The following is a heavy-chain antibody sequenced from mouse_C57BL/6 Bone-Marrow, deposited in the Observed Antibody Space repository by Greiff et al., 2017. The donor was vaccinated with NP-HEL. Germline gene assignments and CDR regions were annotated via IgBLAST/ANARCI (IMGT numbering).Heavy chain of an antibody. V-gene: IGHV1-85*01. CDR3: AKAMGESYWYFDV. CDR1: GYTFTSYD. D-gene: IGHD2-3*01. CDR2: IYPRDGST. Sequence: VQLQQPGAELVRPGTSVKLSCKASGYTFTSYDINWVKQRPGQGLEWIGWIYPRDGSTKYNEKFKGKATLTVDTSSSTAYMERHSLTSEDSAVYFCAKAMGESYWYFDVWGTGTTVTVSS. J-gene: IGHJ1*03.